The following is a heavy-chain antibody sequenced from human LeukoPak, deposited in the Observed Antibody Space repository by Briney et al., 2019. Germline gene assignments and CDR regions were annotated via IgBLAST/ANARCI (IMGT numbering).Heavy chain of an antibody. CDR2: ISYSGDT. Sequence: PSETLSLTCTVSGGSIKNDGYYWGWIRQPPGKGLGWIGSISYSGDTYYNPSLKSRVTISVDPSKNQLSLKLRSVTAADTAVYYCVRRLSYYFDVDVWGPGTTVIVSS. V-gene: IGHV4-39*01. CDR1: GGSIKNDGYY. J-gene: IGHJ6*02. CDR3: VRRLSYYFDVDV.